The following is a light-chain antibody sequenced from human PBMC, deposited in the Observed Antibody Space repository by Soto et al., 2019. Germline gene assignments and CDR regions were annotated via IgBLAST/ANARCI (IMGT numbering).Light chain of an antibody. Sequence: DIQMTQSPSSLSAYVGDRVTISCRASQGISNYLAWYQQKPGKVHNLLIYGASNLQSGVPSRFSGSGSGTDFTLTITSLQPEDVATYYCHRYNSAPRTFGQGTKVEIK. CDR3: HRYNSAPRT. J-gene: IGKJ1*01. V-gene: IGKV1-27*01. CDR1: QGISNY. CDR2: GAS.